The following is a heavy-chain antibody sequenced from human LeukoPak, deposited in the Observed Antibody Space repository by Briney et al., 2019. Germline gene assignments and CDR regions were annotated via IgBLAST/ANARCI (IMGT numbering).Heavy chain of an antibody. CDR3: ARKPTSIYWFAP. Sequence: SETLSLTCAVSGYSTSSDNCWCWIRQPPGKGLEWIGYIHYSGITYYSPSLKSRVTLSVDTSKNQFSLRLSSVTAVDTAVYYCARKPTSIYWFAPWGQGTLVTVSS. D-gene: IGHD2-21*01. V-gene: IGHV4-28*01. J-gene: IGHJ5*02. CDR2: IHYSGIT. CDR1: GYSTSSDNC.